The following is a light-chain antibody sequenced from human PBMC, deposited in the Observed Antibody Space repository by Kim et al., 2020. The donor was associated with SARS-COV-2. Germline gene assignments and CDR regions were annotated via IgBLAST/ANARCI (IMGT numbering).Light chain of an antibody. V-gene: IGLV1-44*01. CDR2: SNN. Sequence: QSVLTQPPSASGTPGQRVTISCSGSSSNIGSNTVNWYQQLPGTGPKFVIYSNNQRPSGVPDRFSGSKSGTSASLAISGLQSEDEADYYCATWDDSLNGHVFGTGTQLTVL. J-gene: IGLJ1*01. CDR3: ATWDDSLNGHV. CDR1: SSNIGSNT.